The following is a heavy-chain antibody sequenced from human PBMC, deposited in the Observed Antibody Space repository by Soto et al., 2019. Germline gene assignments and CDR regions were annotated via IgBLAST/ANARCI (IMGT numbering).Heavy chain of an antibody. J-gene: IGHJ4*02. D-gene: IGHD2-2*01. CDR1: GFTFSSYG. V-gene: IGHV3-30*18. CDR2: ISYDGSNK. Sequence: GGSLRLSCAASGFTFSSYGMHWVRQAPGKGLEWVAVISYDGSNKYYADSVKGRFTISRDNSKNTLYLQMNSLRAEDTAVYYCAKNLDPIVVVPAAISFSDYWGQGTLVTVSS. CDR3: AKNLDPIVVVPAAISFSDY.